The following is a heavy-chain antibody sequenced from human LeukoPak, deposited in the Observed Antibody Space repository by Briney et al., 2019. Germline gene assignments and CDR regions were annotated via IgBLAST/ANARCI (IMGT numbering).Heavy chain of an antibody. CDR3: ARPAAAGIGWFDP. V-gene: IGHV5-51*01. CDR2: IWPDDSDK. D-gene: IGHD6-13*01. J-gene: IGHJ5*02. Sequence: GESLKISCKGSGYSFTSYWIGWVRQVPGKGLEWMGIIWPDDSDKRYSPSFQGQVTISADKSISTAYLQWSSLKASDTAMYYCARPAAAGIGWFDPWGQGTLVTVSS. CDR1: GYSFTSYW.